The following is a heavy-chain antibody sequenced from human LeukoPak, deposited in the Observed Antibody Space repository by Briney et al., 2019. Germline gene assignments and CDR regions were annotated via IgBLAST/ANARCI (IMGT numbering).Heavy chain of an antibody. V-gene: IGHV1-69*05. D-gene: IGHD3-3*01. CDR1: GGTFSSYA. CDR3: VRRNYSSRFLEWSHY. J-gene: IGHJ4*02. Sequence: SVKVSCKASGGTFSSYAISWVRQAPGQGLEWMGGIIPIFGTANYAQKFQGRVTITTDESTSPAYMKLSSLRAKDTAVHSVVRRNYSSRFLEWSHYWGQGTLVTVSS. CDR2: IIPIFGTA.